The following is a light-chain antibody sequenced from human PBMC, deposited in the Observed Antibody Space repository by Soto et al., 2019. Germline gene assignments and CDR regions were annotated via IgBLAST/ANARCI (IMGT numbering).Light chain of an antibody. V-gene: IGKV1-39*01. CDR1: QTISNY. J-gene: IGKJ3*01. Sequence: DIQMTQSPASLAASLGDRITISCRASQTISNYLNWYHQKPGKAPKLLIYASSTLQSGVPSTFSGSGSGTEFTLSISSLQPEDFGTDYCQQSYNIPFTCGPGT. CDR3: QQSYNIPFT. CDR2: ASS.